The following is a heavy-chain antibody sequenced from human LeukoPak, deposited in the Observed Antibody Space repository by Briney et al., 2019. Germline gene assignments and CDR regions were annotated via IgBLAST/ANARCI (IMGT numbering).Heavy chain of an antibody. CDR2: ISAYNGNT. Sequence: ASVKVPCKASGYTFTGYGISWVRQAPGQGLEWMGWISAYNGNTNYAQKLQGRVTMTTDTSTSTAYMELRSLRSDDTAVYYCAREYYDFWSGGNWFDPWGQGTLVTVSS. V-gene: IGHV1-18*01. D-gene: IGHD3-3*01. CDR3: AREYYDFWSGGNWFDP. CDR1: GYTFTGYG. J-gene: IGHJ5*02.